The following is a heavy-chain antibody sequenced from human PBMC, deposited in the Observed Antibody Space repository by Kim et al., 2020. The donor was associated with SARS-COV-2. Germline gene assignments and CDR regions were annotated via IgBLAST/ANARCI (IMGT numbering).Heavy chain of an antibody. V-gene: IGHV3-7*01. CDR3: ARNAYYNGLYV. CDR2: IKKDGSEN. J-gene: IGHJ6*02. CDR1: EFSFRNYW. Sequence: GVSLRLSCVASEFSFRNYWMAWVRQASGKGLEWVATIKKDGSENYYADSVKGRFTISRDNANNSMNLQMSSLRVEDTAVYYCARNAYYNGLYVWGQGTTV.